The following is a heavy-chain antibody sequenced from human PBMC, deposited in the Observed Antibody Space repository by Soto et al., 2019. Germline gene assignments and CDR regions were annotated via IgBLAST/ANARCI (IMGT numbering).Heavy chain of an antibody. Sequence: QVQLVQSGAEVKKPGSSVKISCKASGGTFSSYAISWVRQAPGQGLEWMGGIIPIFGTANYAQKFQGRVTITADESTSTAYMELSSLRSEDTAVYYCARDSQVAIYPRGAFDIWGQGTMVTVSS. V-gene: IGHV1-69*01. CDR2: IIPIFGTA. D-gene: IGHD2-2*02. CDR3: ARDSQVAIYPRGAFDI. J-gene: IGHJ3*02. CDR1: GGTFSSYA.